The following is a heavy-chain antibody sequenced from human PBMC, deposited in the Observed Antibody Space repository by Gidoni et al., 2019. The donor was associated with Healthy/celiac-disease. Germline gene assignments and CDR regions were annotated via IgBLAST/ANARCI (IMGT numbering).Heavy chain of an antibody. CDR2: INSDGSST. D-gene: IGHD3-10*01. CDR1: GFTSSSYW. V-gene: IGHV3-74*01. J-gene: IGHJ6*02. Sequence: EVQLVESGGGLVQPGGSLRLSCAASGFTSSSYWLHWVRQAPGKGLVWVSRINSDGSSTSYADSVKGRFTISRDNAKNTLYLQMNSLRAEDTAVYYCAREIPSGNRYYYYYYGMDVWGQGTTVTVSS. CDR3: AREIPSGNRYYYYYYGMDV.